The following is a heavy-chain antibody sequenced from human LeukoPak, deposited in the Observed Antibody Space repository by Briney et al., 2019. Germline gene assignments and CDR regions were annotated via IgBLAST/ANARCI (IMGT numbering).Heavy chain of an antibody. CDR3: ARVGWLGGSYSVDY. V-gene: IGHV3-33*01. CDR2: IWYDGSNK. J-gene: IGHJ4*02. CDR1: GFIFSNYG. D-gene: IGHD1-26*01. Sequence: PGRSLRLSCAASGFIFSNYGMYWVRQAPGKGLEWVAVIWYDGSNKYYADSVKGRFTISRDNSKNTLYLQMNSLRAEDTAVYYCARVGWLGGSYSVDYWGQGTLVTVSS.